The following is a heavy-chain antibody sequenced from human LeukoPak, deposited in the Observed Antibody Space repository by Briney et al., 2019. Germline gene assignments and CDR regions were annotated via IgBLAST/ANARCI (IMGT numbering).Heavy chain of an antibody. D-gene: IGHD6-19*01. CDR1: GYTLTDLS. Sequence: ASVKVSCKVSGYTLTDLSMHWVRQAPGKGLEWMGGFDPEDGETIYAQKFQGRVTMTEDTSTDTAYMELSSLRSEDTGVYYCATLGEQWLVRRLVGYFDLWGRGTLVTVSS. CDR2: FDPEDGET. CDR3: ATLGEQWLVRRLVGYFDL. J-gene: IGHJ2*01. V-gene: IGHV1-24*01.